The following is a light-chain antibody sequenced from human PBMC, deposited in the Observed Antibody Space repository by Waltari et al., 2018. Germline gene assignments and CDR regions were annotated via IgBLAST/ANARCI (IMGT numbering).Light chain of an antibody. Sequence: QAALTQPRSVSGSPGQSVTLSCNGSSSDIGGYKYVSWYQHHPGTAPKLIIAEVTKRPSGVSGRFSGSKSGNTASLTISGLRSEDEADYYCCSYAGSHTFYIFGTGT. J-gene: IGLJ1*01. CDR2: EVT. CDR3: CSYAGSHTFYI. CDR1: SSDIGGYKY. V-gene: IGLV2-11*01.